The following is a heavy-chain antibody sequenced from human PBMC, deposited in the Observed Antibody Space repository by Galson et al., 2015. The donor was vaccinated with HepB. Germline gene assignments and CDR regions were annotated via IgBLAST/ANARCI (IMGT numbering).Heavy chain of an antibody. D-gene: IGHD3-22*01. Sequence: QSGAEVKKPGESLRISCKGSGYSFTSYWISWVRQMPGKGLEWMGRIDPSDSYTNYSPSFQGHVTISADKSISTAYLQWSSLKASDTAMYYCARSGYYSSSNYYYCYYMDVWGKGTTVTVSS. CDR3: ARSGYYSSSNYYYCYYMDV. CDR2: IDPSDSYT. V-gene: IGHV5-10-1*01. J-gene: IGHJ6*03. CDR1: GYSFTSYW.